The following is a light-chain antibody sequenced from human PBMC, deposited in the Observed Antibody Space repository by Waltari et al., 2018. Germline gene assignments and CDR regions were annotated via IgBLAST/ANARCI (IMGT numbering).Light chain of an antibody. V-gene: IGKV3-11*01. J-gene: IGKJ3*01. CDR2: DAS. CDR3: QQRSNWQIT. CDR1: QSVSSY. Sequence: MVLPQSDSTLSSSPGERATISSRASQSVSSYLAWYQQKPGQPPRLLIYDASNRATGIPARFSGSGSGTDFTLTISSLEPEDFAVYYCQQRSNWQITFGPGTKVDIK.